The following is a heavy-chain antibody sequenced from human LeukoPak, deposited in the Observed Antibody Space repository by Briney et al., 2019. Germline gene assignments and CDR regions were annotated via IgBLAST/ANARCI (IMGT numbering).Heavy chain of an antibody. CDR3: ARDAPYYYDSSGYSLD. CDR1: GGSFSGYY. J-gene: IGHJ4*02. V-gene: IGHV4-34*01. Sequence: SETLSLTCAVYGGSFSGYYWSWIRQPPGKGLEWIGEINHSGSTNYNPSLKSRVTISVDTSKNQFSLKLSSVTAADPAVYYCARDAPYYYDSSGYSLDWGQGTLVTVSS. D-gene: IGHD3-22*01. CDR2: INHSGST.